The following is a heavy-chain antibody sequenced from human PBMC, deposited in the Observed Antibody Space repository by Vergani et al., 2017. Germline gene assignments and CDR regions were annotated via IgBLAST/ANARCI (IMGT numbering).Heavy chain of an antibody. J-gene: IGHJ4*02. Sequence: QVHLVESGGGVVQPGRSLRLSCVVSGFTSSYYGMHWVRQAPGKGLEWVAVISYDGTQKYYADSVKGRFTISRDNSKSTLYLQMNSLRTEDTAVYYCARRGSGNTYYFDYWGQGALVTVSS. CDR3: ARRGSGNTYYFDY. V-gene: IGHV3-30*03. CDR2: ISYDGTQK. D-gene: IGHD3-10*01. CDR1: GFTSSYYG.